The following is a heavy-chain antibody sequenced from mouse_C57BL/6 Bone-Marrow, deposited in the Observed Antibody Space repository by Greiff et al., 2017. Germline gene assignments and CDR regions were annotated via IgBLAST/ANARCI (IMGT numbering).Heavy chain of an antibody. CDR3: ARPLLWSFYAMDY. D-gene: IGHD2-1*01. CDR2: IRNKANGYTT. V-gene: IGHV7-3*01. Sequence: DVHLVESGGGLVQPGGSLSLSCAASGFTFTDYYMSWVRQPPGKALEWLGFIRNKANGYTTEYSASVKGRFTISRDNSQSILYLQMNALRAEDSATYYCARPLLWSFYAMDYWGQGTSVTVSS. CDR1: GFTFTDYY. J-gene: IGHJ4*01.